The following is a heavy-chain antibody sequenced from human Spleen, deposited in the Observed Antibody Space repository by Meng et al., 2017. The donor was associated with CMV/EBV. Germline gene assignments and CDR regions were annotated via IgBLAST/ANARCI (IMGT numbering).Heavy chain of an antibody. CDR2: ISTYKGNP. CDR1: GYTFTGYF. CDR3: ARGFFPGDCGYSGYDPVSGSTGADY. Sequence: ASVKVSCKASGYTFTGYFIHWVRQAPGQGLEWMGWISTYKGNPNYAQRSQDRVTMTTDTSTSTAYMELRSLRSDDSAVYYCARGFFPGDCGYSGYDPVSGSTGADYWGQGTLVTVSS. V-gene: IGHV1-18*04. J-gene: IGHJ4*02. D-gene: IGHD5-12*01.